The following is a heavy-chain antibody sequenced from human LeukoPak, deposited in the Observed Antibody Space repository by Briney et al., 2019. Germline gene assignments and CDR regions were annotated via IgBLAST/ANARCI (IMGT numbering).Heavy chain of an antibody. J-gene: IGHJ4*02. CDR3: ARSFYYYDGSGYPY. Sequence: ASVKVSCKASGYTFTSYDINWVRQATGQGLEWMGWMNPNSGNTGYAQKFQGRVTITRNTSISTAYMELSSLRSEDTAVYYCARSFYYYDGSGYPYWGQGTLVTVSS. CDR1: GYTFTSYD. CDR2: MNPNSGNT. V-gene: IGHV1-8*03. D-gene: IGHD3-22*01.